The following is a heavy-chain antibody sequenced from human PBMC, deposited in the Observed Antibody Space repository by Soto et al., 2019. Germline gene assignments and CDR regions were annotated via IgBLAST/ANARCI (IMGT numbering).Heavy chain of an antibody. V-gene: IGHV4-59*01. CDR2: IYYSGST. CDR3: ARDLSGDAFDI. Sequence: QVQLQESGPGLVKPSETLSLTCTVSGGSISSYYWSWIRQPPGKGLEWIGYIYYSGSTNYNPSLKSXXTXSXXPSKNQFSLKLSSVTAADTAVYYCARDLSGDAFDIWGQGTMVTVSS. J-gene: IGHJ3*02. CDR1: GGSISSYY. D-gene: IGHD3-10*01.